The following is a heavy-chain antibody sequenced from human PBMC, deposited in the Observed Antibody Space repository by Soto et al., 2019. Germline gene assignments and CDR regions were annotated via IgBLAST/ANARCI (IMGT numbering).Heavy chain of an antibody. V-gene: IGHV4-4*02. J-gene: IGHJ3*02. CDR2: IYHSGST. Sequence: PSETLSLTCAVSGGSISSSNWWSWVRQPPGKGLEWIGEIYHSGSTNYNPSLKSRVTISVDKSKNQFSPKLSSVTAADTAVYYCARDRGSGSYYGGDAFDIWGQGTMVTVSS. CDR1: GGSISSSNW. D-gene: IGHD1-26*01. CDR3: ARDRGSGSYYGGDAFDI.